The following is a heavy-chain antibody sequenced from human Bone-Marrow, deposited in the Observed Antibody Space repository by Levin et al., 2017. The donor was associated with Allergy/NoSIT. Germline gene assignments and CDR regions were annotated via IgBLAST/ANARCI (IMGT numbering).Heavy chain of an antibody. CDR3: AREVAYDGPSDYSGMDV. CDR2: IYYSGST. V-gene: IGHV4-39*07. J-gene: IGHJ6*02. Sequence: MPSETLSLTCTVSGGSISSSSYYWGWIRQPPGKGLEWIGTIYYSGSTYYNPSLKSRVTISIDRSKNQFSLKLSSVTAADTAVYYCAREVAYDGPSDYSGMDVWGQGTTVTVSS. CDR1: GGSISSSSYY. D-gene: IGHD5-12*01.